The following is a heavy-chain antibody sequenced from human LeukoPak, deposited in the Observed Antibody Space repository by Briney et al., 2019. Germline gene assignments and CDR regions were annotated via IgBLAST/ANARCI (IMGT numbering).Heavy chain of an antibody. CDR2: IRYDGSNK. D-gene: IGHD3-3*01. V-gene: IGHV3-30*02. CDR3: AKWRFLEWLRFDY. CDR1: GFTFSSYG. Sequence: GGSLRLSCAASGFTFSSYGMQWVRQAPGKGLEWVAFIRYDGSNKYYADSVKGRFTISRDNSKNTLYLQMNSLRAEDTAVYYCAKWRFLEWLRFDYWGQGTLVTVSS. J-gene: IGHJ4*02.